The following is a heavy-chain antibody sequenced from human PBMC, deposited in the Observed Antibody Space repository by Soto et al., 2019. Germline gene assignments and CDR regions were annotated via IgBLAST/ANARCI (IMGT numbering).Heavy chain of an antibody. Sequence: EVQLVESGGGLVQPGGSLRLSCAASGFTFSSYWMGWVRQAPGKGLEWGANIKQDGSEKYYVDSVKGRFTISRDNAKNSLYLQMNSLRAEDTAVYYCARAYCGGDCYGTFDYWGQGTLVTVSS. CDR2: IKQDGSEK. D-gene: IGHD2-21*02. J-gene: IGHJ4*02. V-gene: IGHV3-7*03. CDR3: ARAYCGGDCYGTFDY. CDR1: GFTFSSYW.